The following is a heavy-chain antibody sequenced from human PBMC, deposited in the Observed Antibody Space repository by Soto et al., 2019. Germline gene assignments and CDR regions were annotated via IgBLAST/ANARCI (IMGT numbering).Heavy chain of an antibody. CDR1: GFTFSSYA. Sequence: EVQLLESGGGLVQPGGSLRLSCAASGFTFSSYAMSWVRQAPGKGLEWVSAISGSGGSTYYADSVKGRFTISRDNSKNTLYLQMNGLRVEDTAVYYCAKENGYSSSWFEFDYWGQGTLVTVSS. J-gene: IGHJ4*02. D-gene: IGHD6-13*01. V-gene: IGHV3-23*01. CDR2: ISGSGGST. CDR3: AKENGYSSSWFEFDY.